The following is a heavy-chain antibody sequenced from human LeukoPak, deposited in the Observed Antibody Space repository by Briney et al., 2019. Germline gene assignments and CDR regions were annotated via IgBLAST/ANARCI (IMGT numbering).Heavy chain of an antibody. CDR1: GGSISSGSYY. J-gene: IGHJ4*02. CDR3: ARDWRGLSGYYYFDY. Sequence: SQTLSLTCTVSGGSISSGSYYWSWIRQPAGKGLEWIGRIYTSGSTNYNPSLKSRVTISVDTSKNQFSLKLSSVTAADTAVYYCARDWRGLSGYYYFDYWGQGTLVTVSS. CDR2: IYTSGST. V-gene: IGHV4-61*02. D-gene: IGHD3-22*01.